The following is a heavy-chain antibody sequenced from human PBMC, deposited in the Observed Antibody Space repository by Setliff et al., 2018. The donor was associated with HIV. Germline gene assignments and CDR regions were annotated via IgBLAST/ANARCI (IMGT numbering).Heavy chain of an antibody. V-gene: IGHV4-39*07. Sequence: PSETLSLTCTVSGGSINSTSYYWGWIRQPPGNGLEWIGGINHSGSTNYNPSLKSRVTRSVDTSKSQFSLRLNSVTATDTALYYCARGRFHRLHRPYSGSGSLGIQYFDYWGQGTLVTVSS. CDR3: ARGRFHRLHRPYSGSGSLGIQYFDY. CDR2: INHSGST. CDR1: GGSINSTSYY. J-gene: IGHJ4*02. D-gene: IGHD3-10*01.